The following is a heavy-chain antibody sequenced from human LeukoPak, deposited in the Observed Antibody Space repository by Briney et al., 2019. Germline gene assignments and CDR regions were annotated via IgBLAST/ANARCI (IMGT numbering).Heavy chain of an antibody. CDR1: GYSFTRYW. CDR3: ARLEEDSTGSYLYYFDY. Sequence: GESLKISCQGSGYSFTRYWIAWVRQMPGKGLEWMGMIYPGDSNTRNSPSFQGQVTISADKSISTAYLQWSSLKASDTAMYYCARLEEDSTGSYLYYFDYWGQGTLVTVSS. V-gene: IGHV5-51*01. J-gene: IGHJ4*02. D-gene: IGHD3-22*01. CDR2: IYPGDSNT.